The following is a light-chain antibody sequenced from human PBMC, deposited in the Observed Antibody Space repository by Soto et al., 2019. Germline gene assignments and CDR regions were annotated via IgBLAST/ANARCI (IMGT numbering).Light chain of an antibody. CDR2: DAS. Sequence: IQLTQSPSFLSASVGDRVTITCRASQGISSYLAWYQQKPGKAPKLLIYDASTLHSGVPSRFSGGGSGTDFTLTISSLQPEDFATYYCQQYNSQGTFGQGTKVDIK. CDR1: QGISSY. V-gene: IGKV1-9*01. CDR3: QQYNSQGT. J-gene: IGKJ1*01.